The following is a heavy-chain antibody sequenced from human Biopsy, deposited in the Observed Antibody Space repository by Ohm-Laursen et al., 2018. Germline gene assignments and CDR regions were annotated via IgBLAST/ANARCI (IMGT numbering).Heavy chain of an antibody. V-gene: IGHV4-59*08. CDR1: GYSIIPSSPEN. J-gene: IGHJ2*01. CDR3: ARHAPSYSGSYWRYFDL. Sequence: SDTLSLTWTLSGYSIIPSSPENWSWIRQPPGQGLQYIGFIYSGGNTNYNPSLKSRVTISVDTSMNHLSLRLTSVTAADTAVYYCARHAPSYSGSYWRYFDLWGRGTLVTVSS. D-gene: IGHD1-26*01. CDR2: IYSGGNT.